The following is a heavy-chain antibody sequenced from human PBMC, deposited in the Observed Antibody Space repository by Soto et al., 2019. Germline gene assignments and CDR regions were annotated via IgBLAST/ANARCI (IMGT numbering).Heavy chain of an antibody. V-gene: IGHV1-18*01. Sequence: QVQLVQSGAEVKKPGASVKVSCKASGYTFTSYGISWVRQAPGQGLDWMGWISAYNGDTNYPDKFQARGTMNTDTSTSTAYMELRSLRSDDTAVYYCARDRGYYESSRYLGRALDIWGQGTMVTVSS. CDR1: GYTFTSYG. CDR2: ISAYNGDT. D-gene: IGHD3-22*01. CDR3: ARDRGYYESSRYLGRALDI. J-gene: IGHJ3*02.